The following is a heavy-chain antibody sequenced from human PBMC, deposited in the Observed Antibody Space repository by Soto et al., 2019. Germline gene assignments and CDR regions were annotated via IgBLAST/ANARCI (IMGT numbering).Heavy chain of an antibody. CDR1: GGSISSGGYY. V-gene: IGHV4-31*03. D-gene: IGHD5-12*01. CDR2: IYYSGST. J-gene: IGHJ4*02. Sequence: SETLSLTCTVSGGSISSGGYYWSWIRQHPGKGLEWIGYIYYSGSTYYNPSLKSRVTISVDTSKNQFSLKLSSVTAEDTAVYYCAREGDGYTSFGYWGQGTLVTVSS. CDR3: AREGDGYTSFGY.